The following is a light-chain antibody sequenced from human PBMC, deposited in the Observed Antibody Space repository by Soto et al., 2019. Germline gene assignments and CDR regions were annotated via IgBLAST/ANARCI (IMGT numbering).Light chain of an antibody. CDR2: ATS. CDR3: QQYNNYWT. J-gene: IGKJ1*01. V-gene: IGKV1-5*01. Sequence: DLQMTLSPSSLCPPFAEILIITLRATQSISSYLNWYQQIPGKAPKVLIYATSTLLSGVPSRFSGSGSATEFTLTISSLQPDDFATYYCQQYNNYWTFGQGTKVDIK. CDR1: QSISSY.